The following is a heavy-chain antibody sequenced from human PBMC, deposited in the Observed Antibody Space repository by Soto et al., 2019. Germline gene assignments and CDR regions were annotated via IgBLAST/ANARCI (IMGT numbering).Heavy chain of an antibody. J-gene: IGHJ6*03. V-gene: IGHV1-69*13. Sequence: ASVKVSCKASGGTFSSYAISWVRQAPGQGLEWMGGIIPIFGTANYAQKFQGRVTITADESTSTAYMELRSLRSDDTAVYYCARVAKGIAAAQGYYYYYMDVWGKGTTVTVSS. D-gene: IGHD6-13*01. CDR1: GGTFSSYA. CDR3: ARVAKGIAAAQGYYYYYMDV. CDR2: IIPIFGTA.